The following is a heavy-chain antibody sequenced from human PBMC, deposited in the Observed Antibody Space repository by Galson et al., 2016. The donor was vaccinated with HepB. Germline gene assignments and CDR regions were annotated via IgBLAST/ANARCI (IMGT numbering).Heavy chain of an antibody. CDR1: GGSFSDYY. D-gene: IGHD5-24*01. CDR3: ARGQEPYKIRD. CDR2: IHPSGIT. J-gene: IGHJ4*02. Sequence: ETLSLTCAVSGGSFSDYYWGWIRQSPGKGLEWIGEIHPSGITNYNPSLGSRVTISVDTSKNQFTLKVTSVPAADTAVYYCARGQEPYKIRDWGQGTLVTVSS. V-gene: IGHV4-34*01.